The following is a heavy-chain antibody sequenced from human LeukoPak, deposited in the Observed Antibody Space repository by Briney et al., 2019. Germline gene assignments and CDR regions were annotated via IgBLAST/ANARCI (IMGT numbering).Heavy chain of an antibody. CDR3: ARGGELLNY. D-gene: IGHD1-7*01. V-gene: IGHV4-61*02. J-gene: IGHJ4*02. CDR2: IYTSGST. Sequence: PSQTLSFTCTVSGGSVSSGDYYWTWIRQPAGKGLEWIGRIYTSGSTSYSPSLKSRVTISLDTSKNQFSLRLSSVTAADTAVYYCARGGELLNYLGQGTLVTVSS. CDR1: GGSVSSGDYY.